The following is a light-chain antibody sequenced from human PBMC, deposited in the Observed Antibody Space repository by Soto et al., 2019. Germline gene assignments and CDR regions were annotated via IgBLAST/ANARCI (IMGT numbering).Light chain of an antibody. CDR3: CSYAGSSAHVV. CDR2: EGS. Sequence: QSALTQPASVSGSPGQSITISCTGTSSDVGSYNLVSWYQQHPGKAPKLMIYEGSKRPSGVSNRFSGSKSGNTASLTISVLQAEDEGDYYCCSYAGSSAHVVFGGGTKLTLL. CDR1: SSDVGSYNL. V-gene: IGLV2-23*01. J-gene: IGLJ2*01.